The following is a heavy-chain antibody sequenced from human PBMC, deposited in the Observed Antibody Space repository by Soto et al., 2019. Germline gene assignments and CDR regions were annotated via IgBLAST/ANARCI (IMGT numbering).Heavy chain of an antibody. J-gene: IGHJ4*02. Sequence: QVQLVQSGAEVKKPGASVKVSCKASGYNFTTYYMHWVRQAPGQGLEWMGIVNPNGGGTSYAQKFQGKVTMTRDTSTSPVYMELTGLRSEDTAVYYCARGGEWLQFDYWGQGTLVTVSS. CDR2: VNPNGGGT. V-gene: IGHV1-46*01. CDR1: GYNFTTYY. D-gene: IGHD5-12*01. CDR3: ARGGEWLQFDY.